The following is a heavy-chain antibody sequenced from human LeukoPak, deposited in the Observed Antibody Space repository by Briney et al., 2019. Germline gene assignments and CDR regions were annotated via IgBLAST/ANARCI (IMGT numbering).Heavy chain of an antibody. V-gene: IGHV4-34*01. Sequence: PSETLSLTCAVYGGSFSGHYWTWIRQPPGKGLEWIGEINHGGNTNYNPSLKSRVTLSVDTSKNQFSLKLSSVTAADTAVYYCASIKPRITIFGVVIFDYFDYWGQGTLVTVSS. J-gene: IGHJ4*02. D-gene: IGHD3-3*01. CDR2: INHGGNT. CDR3: ASIKPRITIFGVVIFDYFDY. CDR1: GGSFSGHY.